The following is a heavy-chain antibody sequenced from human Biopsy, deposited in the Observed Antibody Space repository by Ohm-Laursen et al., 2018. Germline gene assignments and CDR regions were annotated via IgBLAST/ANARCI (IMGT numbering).Heavy chain of an antibody. Sequence: SLRLSCTASDFTFDDYAMSWVRQRPGKGLEWVSGITWNSGHIAYADSVKGRFTISRDNAKNVLRLQMNSLRVDDTAMYYCVKDIRRYFYGMDVWGQGTTVTVS. D-gene: IGHD3-10*01. CDR3: VKDIRRYFYGMDV. J-gene: IGHJ6*02. CDR1: DFTFDDYA. V-gene: IGHV3-9*01. CDR2: ITWNSGHI.